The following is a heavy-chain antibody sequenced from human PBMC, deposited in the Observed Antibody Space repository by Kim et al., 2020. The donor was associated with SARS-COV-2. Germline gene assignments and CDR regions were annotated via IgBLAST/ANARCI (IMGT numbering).Heavy chain of an antibody. CDR1: GFTFSSYS. J-gene: IGHJ6*02. Sequence: GGSLRLSCAASGFTFSSYSMNWVRQAPGKGLEWVSYISTSSSTIYYADSAKGRFTISRDNAKNSLYLQMNSLRDEDTAVYYCASIAAADTLYYYYGMDVWGQGPTVTVSS. CDR2: ISTSSSTI. D-gene: IGHD6-13*01. CDR3: ASIAAADTLYYYYGMDV. V-gene: IGHV3-48*02.